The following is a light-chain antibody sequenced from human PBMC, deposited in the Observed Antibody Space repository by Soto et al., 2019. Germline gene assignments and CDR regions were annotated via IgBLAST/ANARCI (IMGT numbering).Light chain of an antibody. CDR1: QSVSNND. Sequence: EIVLPQAPGTLSLSPGERATLSCMDSQSVSNNDLAWYQQKPGQAPRLLIYGASNRATGIPDRFSGSGSGTDFTLTISGLEPEDFAVYYCQQYGSSGTFGQGTKVDIK. CDR3: QQYGSSGT. CDR2: GAS. J-gene: IGKJ1*01. V-gene: IGKV3-20*01.